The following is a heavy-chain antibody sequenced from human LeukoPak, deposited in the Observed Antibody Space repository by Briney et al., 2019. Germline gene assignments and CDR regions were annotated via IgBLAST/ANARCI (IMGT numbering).Heavy chain of an antibody. D-gene: IGHD3-10*01. J-gene: IGHJ4*02. Sequence: GGSLRLSCAASGFTFSNYWVHWVRQAPGKGLVWVSRINRDGSTTNCADSVKGRFTVSRDNAKNTLELQMNSLRAEDTAVYYCARDKKSGESSEIDYWGQGTLVTVSS. CDR2: INRDGSTT. CDR3: ARDKKSGESSEIDY. CDR1: GFTFSNYW. V-gene: IGHV3-74*01.